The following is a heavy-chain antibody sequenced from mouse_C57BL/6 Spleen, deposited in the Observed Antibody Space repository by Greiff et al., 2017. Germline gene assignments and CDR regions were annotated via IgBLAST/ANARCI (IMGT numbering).Heavy chain of an antibody. D-gene: IGHD2-4*01. CDR2: IYPGSGNT. CDR1: GYSFTSYY. CDR3: ARPYDSDAMDY. V-gene: IGHV1-66*01. Sequence: QVQLQQSGPELVKPGASVKISCKASGYSFTSYYIHWVKQRPGQGLEWIGWIYPGSGNTKYNEKFKGKATLTADTSSSTAYMQLSSLTSEDSAVYYCARPYDSDAMDYWGQGTSVTVSS. J-gene: IGHJ4*01.